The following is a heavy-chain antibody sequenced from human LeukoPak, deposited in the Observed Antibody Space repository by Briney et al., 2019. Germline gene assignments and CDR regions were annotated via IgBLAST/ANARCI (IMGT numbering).Heavy chain of an antibody. CDR1: GFTFSNSW. V-gene: IGHV3-74*03. D-gene: IGHD3-10*01. J-gene: IGHJ4*02. Sequence: GGSLRLSCEASGFTFSNSWMHWVRQAPGKGLVWVSRMNSDGRITKYADSVKGRFTISRDNAKNSLYLQMNSLRAEDTAVYYCARFATYGSGTYAFDYWGQGTLVTVSS. CDR3: ARFATYGSGTYAFDY. CDR2: MNSDGRIT.